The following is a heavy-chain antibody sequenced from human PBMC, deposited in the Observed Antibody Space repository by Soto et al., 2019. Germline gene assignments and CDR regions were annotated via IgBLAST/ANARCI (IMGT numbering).Heavy chain of an antibody. V-gene: IGHV4-34*01. D-gene: IGHD1-1*01. J-gene: IGHJ4*02. CDR2: INHSGST. Sequence: SETLSLTCAVYGGSFSGYYWSWIRQPPGKGLEWIGEINHSGSTNYNPSLKSRVTISVDTSKNQFYLKLSSVTAADTAVYYCAIVRRRYFDYWGQGTLVTVSS. CDR1: GGSFSGYY. CDR3: AIVRRRYFDY.